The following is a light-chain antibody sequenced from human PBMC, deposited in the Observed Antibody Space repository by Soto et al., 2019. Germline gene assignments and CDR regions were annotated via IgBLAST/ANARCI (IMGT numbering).Light chain of an antibody. Sequence: QSVLTQPPSASGSPGQSVTISCTGTSSDVGGYNYVSWYQQHPGKAPKLMIYEVSKRPSGVPDRFSGSKSGNTASLTVSGVQAEDEADYYCSSYAGGDNLVFGGGTKVTVL. CDR2: EVS. CDR3: SSYAGGDNLV. J-gene: IGLJ2*01. V-gene: IGLV2-8*01. CDR1: SSDVGGYNY.